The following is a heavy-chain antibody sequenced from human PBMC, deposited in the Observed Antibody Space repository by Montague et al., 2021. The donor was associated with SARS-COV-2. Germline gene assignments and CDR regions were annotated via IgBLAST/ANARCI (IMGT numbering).Heavy chain of an antibody. V-gene: IGHV2-70*01. CDR3: ARIRNYDILTGSYYGFDY. CDR2: IDWDDDK. CDR1: GFSLSTSGMC. J-gene: IGHJ4*02. D-gene: IGHD3-9*01. Sequence: PALVKPTQTLTLTCTFSGFSLSTSGMCVSWIRQPPGKALEWLALIDWDDDKYYSTSLKTRLTISKDTSNNQVVLTMTNMDPVDTATYYCARIRNYDILTGSYYGFDYWGQGTTVTVSS.